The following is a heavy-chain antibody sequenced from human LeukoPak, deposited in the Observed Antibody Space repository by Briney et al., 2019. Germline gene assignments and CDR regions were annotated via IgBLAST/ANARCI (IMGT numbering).Heavy chain of an antibody. Sequence: SETLSLTCTVSGGSISSYQWSWIRQPPGKGLEWIGNIYYSGSANYNPSLKSRVIISVDTSKNQFSLKLRSVTAADTAVYYCARVTGYVIEDYFDYWGQGTLVTVSS. CDR3: ARVTGYVIEDYFDY. V-gene: IGHV4-59*01. CDR2: IYYSGSA. D-gene: IGHD3-22*01. J-gene: IGHJ4*02. CDR1: GGSISSYQ.